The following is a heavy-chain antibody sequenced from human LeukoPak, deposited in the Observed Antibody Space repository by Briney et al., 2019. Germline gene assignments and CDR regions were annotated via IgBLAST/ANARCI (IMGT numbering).Heavy chain of an antibody. Sequence: GGSLRLSCAASGFTFSDYYVNWVRRAPGKGLEWVSYSSTAGHQTNYADSVKGRFTISRDHAKNSVYLQMNSLRAEDTAVYYCTRWACAGTSCYVLDSWGQGTPVTVSS. D-gene: IGHD2-2*01. J-gene: IGHJ5*01. CDR2: SSTAGHQT. CDR1: GFTFSDYY. CDR3: TRWACAGTSCYVLDS. V-gene: IGHV3-11*06.